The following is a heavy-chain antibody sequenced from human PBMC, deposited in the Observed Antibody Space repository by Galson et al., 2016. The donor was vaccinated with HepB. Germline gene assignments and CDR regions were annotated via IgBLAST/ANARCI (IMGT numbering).Heavy chain of an antibody. Sequence: SLRLSCAVSGITFSNYAMNWVRQAPGKGLEWVSSISYSGDTTHLADSVKGRFTISRDNSKKTLFLHMNSLRVDDTAIYYRAGKWAPGPFDHWGQGALVTVSS. J-gene: IGHJ4*02. CDR1: GITFSNYA. D-gene: IGHD1-26*01. CDR2: ISYSGDTT. V-gene: IGHV3-23*01. CDR3: AGKWAPGPFDH.